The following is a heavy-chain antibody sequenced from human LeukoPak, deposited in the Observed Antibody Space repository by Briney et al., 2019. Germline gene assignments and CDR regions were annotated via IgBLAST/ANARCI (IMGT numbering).Heavy chain of an antibody. Sequence: ASVEVSCKASGYTFTSYGISWVRQAPGQGLEWMGWISAYNGNTNYAQKLQGRVTMTTNTSTSTAYMELRSLRSDDTAVYYCARSDVVVPAAMGDYWGQGTLVTVSS. CDR2: ISAYNGNT. V-gene: IGHV1-18*04. D-gene: IGHD2-2*01. CDR1: GYTFTSYG. J-gene: IGHJ4*02. CDR3: ARSDVVVPAAMGDY.